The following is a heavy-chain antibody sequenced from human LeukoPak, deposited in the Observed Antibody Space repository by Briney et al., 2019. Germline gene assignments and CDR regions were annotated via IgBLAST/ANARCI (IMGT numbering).Heavy chain of an antibody. CDR2: IYYSGST. J-gene: IGHJ4*02. Sequence: SETLSLTCTVSGGSISSSSYYWSWIRQPPGKGLEWIGYIYYSGSTNYNPSLKSRVTISVDTSKNQFSLKLSSVTAADTAVYYCARAPLTYYYGSGSYPHYFDYWGQGTLVTVSS. CDR1: GGSISSSSYY. V-gene: IGHV4-61*01. D-gene: IGHD3-10*01. CDR3: ARAPLTYYYGSGSYPHYFDY.